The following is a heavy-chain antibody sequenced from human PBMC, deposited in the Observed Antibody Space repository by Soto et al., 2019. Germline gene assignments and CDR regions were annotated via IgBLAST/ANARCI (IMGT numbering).Heavy chain of an antibody. J-gene: IGHJ1*01. CDR1: GGTFSSYA. CDR2: IIPIFGTA. D-gene: IGHD2-15*01. V-gene: IGHV1-69*01. Sequence: QVQLVQSGAEVKKPGSSVKVSCKASGGTFSSYAISWVRQAPGQGLEWMGGIIPIFGTANYAQKFQGRVTITADESTSTAYMELSSLRSEDTAVYYCARTYCSGGSCSGYFQHWGQGTLVTVSS. CDR3: ARTYCSGGSCSGYFQH.